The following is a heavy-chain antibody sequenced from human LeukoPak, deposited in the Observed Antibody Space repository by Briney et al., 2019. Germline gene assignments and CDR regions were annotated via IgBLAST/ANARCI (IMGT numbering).Heavy chain of an antibody. CDR2: VDPEDGET. J-gene: IGHJ4*02. D-gene: IGHD6-13*01. CDR3: ATSIAAAGPFDY. V-gene: IGHV1-69-2*01. Sequence: ASVKVSCKASGYTFTDYYMHWVQQAPGKGLEWMGRVDPEDGETIYAEKFQGRVTITADTSTDTAYKELSSLRSEDTAVYYCATSIAAAGPFDYWGQGTLVTVSS. CDR1: GYTFTDYY.